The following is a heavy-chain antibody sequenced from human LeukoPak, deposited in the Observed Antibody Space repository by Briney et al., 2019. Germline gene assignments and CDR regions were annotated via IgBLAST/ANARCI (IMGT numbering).Heavy chain of an antibody. D-gene: IGHD6-19*01. CDR3: AKARGMYSSGWSDY. CDR1: GFTFDDYA. Sequence: GRSPRLSCAASGFTFDDYAMHWVRQAPGKGLEWVSGISWNSGSIGYADSVKGRFTISRDNAKNSLYLQMNSLRAEDTALYYCAKARGMYSSGWSDYWGQGTLVTVSS. J-gene: IGHJ4*02. CDR2: ISWNSGSI. V-gene: IGHV3-9*01.